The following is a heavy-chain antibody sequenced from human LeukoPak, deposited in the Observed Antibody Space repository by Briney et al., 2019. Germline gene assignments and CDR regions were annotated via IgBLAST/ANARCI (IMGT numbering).Heavy chain of an antibody. Sequence: GASVKVSCKASGGTLSSYAISWVRQAPGQGLEWRGRIIPIFGTANYAQKFQGRVTITTDESTSTAYMELSSLRSEDTAVYYCARDAYSGAPFDYWGQGTLVTVSS. CDR2: IIPIFGTA. CDR1: GGTLSSYA. V-gene: IGHV1-69*05. CDR3: ARDAYSGAPFDY. J-gene: IGHJ4*02. D-gene: IGHD1-26*01.